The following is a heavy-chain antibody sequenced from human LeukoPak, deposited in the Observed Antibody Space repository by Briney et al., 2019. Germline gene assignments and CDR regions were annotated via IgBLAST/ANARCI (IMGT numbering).Heavy chain of an antibody. CDR2: IIPIFGTA. CDR3: ARAAHSSSWYGTNYWFDP. D-gene: IGHD6-13*01. J-gene: IGHJ5*02. V-gene: IGHV1-69*13. Sequence: SVNVSCKASGGTFSSYAISWVRQAPGQGLEWMGGIIPIFGTANYAQKFQGRVTITADESTSTAYMELSSLRSEDTAVYYCARAAHSSSWYGTNYWFDPWGQGTLVTVSS. CDR1: GGTFSSYA.